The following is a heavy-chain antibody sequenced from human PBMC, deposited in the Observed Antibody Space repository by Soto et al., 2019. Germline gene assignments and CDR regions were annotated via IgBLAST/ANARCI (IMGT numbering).Heavy chain of an antibody. V-gene: IGHV3-74*03. D-gene: IGHD3-16*01. CDR2: LSSDGFGT. CDR1: GFTLSAYW. J-gene: IGHJ4*02. CDR3: ARDLGGPDY. Sequence: GGSLRLSCAASGFTLSAYWMHWVRQAPGRGLEWVSRLSSDGFGTAYADSVKGRFHISRDNARNTLFLQMNGLRAEHTAVYYCARDLGGPDYWGRGTLVTVSS.